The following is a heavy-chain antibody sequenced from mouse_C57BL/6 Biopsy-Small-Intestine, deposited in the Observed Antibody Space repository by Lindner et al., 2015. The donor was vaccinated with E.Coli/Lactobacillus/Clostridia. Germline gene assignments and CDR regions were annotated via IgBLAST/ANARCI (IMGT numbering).Heavy chain of an antibody. D-gene: IGHD1-1*02. J-gene: IGHJ4*01. CDR1: GNTLSTYD. V-gene: IGHV1-84*02. CDR3: ARPGPYSGAWWALEN. CDR2: INVGTGNT. Sequence: SVKVSCKAGGNTLSTYDMDWVRQAPGQRLEWMGRINVGTGNTQYSQKFQGRVTITRDKSANSAYMELSSLRSEDTAVYYCARPGPYSGAWWALENWGQGTLVTVSS.